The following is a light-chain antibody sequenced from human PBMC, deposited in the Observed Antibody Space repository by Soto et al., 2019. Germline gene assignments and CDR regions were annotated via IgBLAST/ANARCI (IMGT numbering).Light chain of an antibody. J-gene: IGLJ2*01. CDR3: SSYTGSSTYVV. V-gene: IGLV2-14*01. CDR1: SSDVGGYNY. CDR2: DVS. Sequence: QSVLTQPASVSGSPGQSITISCTATSSDVGGYNYVSWYQQHPGKAPKLMIYDVSNRPSGVSNRFSGSKSGNTASPTISGLQAEDEADYYCSSYTGSSTYVVFGGGTKLTVL.